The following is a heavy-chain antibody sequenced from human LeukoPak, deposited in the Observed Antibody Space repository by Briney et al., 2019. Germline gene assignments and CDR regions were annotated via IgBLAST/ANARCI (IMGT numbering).Heavy chain of an antibody. CDR2: IYPGDSDT. D-gene: IGHD2-15*01. V-gene: IGHV5-51*01. CDR1: GYSFTSYW. J-gene: IGHJ4*02. CDR3: ARFLGYCSGGSCYWDY. Sequence: GEPLKISCKGSGYSFTSYWIGWVCQMPGKGLEWMGIIYPGDSDTRYSPPFQGQVTISADKSISTAYLQWSSLKASDTAMYYCARFLGYCSGGSCYWDYWGQGTLVTVSS.